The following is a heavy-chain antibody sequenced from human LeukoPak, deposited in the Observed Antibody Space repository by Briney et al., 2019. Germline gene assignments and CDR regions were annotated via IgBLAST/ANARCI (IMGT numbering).Heavy chain of an antibody. J-gene: IGHJ2*01. CDR2: IYSGGST. Sequence: PGGSLRLSCAASGFTVSSNHMSWVRQAPGKGLEWVSVIYSGGSTYYADSVKGRFTISRDSSKNTLYLQMNSLRADDTAVYYCARDRGMQYFDLWGRGTLVTVSS. CDR3: ARDRGMQYFDL. V-gene: IGHV3-53*01. CDR1: GFTVSSNH.